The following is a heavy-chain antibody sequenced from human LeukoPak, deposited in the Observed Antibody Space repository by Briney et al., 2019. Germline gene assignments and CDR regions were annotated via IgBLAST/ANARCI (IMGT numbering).Heavy chain of an antibody. CDR2: INHSGST. CDR1: GGSVSRNSDY. CDR3: ARGREYYYGSGSYNPRDAFDI. J-gene: IGHJ3*02. Sequence: PSETLSLTCTVSGGSVSRNSDYWGWIRQPPGKGLEWIGEINHSGSTNYNPSLKSRVTISVDTSKNQFSLKLSSVTAADTAVYYCARGREYYYGSGSYNPRDAFDIWGQGTMVTVSS. D-gene: IGHD3-10*01. V-gene: IGHV4-39*07.